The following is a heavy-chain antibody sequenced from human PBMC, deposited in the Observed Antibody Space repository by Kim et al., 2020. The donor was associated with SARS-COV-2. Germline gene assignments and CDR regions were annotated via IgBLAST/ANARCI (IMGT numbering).Heavy chain of an antibody. Sequence: GGSLRLSCAASGFTFSDYYMSWIRQAPGKGLEWVSYISSSGSTIYYADSVKGRFTISRDNAKNSLYLQMNSLRAEDTAVYYCARDWRNYYDSSGYYYAGYWGQGTLVTVSS. CDR2: ISSSGSTI. CDR3: ARDWRNYYDSSGYYYAGY. J-gene: IGHJ4*02. V-gene: IGHV3-11*04. D-gene: IGHD3-22*01. CDR1: GFTFSDYY.